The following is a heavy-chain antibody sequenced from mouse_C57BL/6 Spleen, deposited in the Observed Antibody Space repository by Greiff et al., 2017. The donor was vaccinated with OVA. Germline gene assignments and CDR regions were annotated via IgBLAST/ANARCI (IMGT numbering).Heavy chain of an antibody. CDR3: ARDLDWVFAY. CDR1: GFTFSSYA. J-gene: IGHJ3*01. D-gene: IGHD4-1*01. V-gene: IGHV5-4*01. CDR2: ISDGGSYT. Sequence: DVKLVESGGGLVKPGGSLKLSCAASGFTFSSYAMSWVRQTPEKRLEWVATISDGGSYTYYPDNVKGRFTISRDNAKNNLYLQMSHLKSEDTAMYYCARDLDWVFAYWGQGTLVTVSA.